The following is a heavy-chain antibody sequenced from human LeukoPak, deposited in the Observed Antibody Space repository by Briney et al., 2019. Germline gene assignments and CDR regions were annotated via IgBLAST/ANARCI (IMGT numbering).Heavy chain of an antibody. CDR2: IYYSGST. CDR3: ARAPDCSSTSCVNNWFDP. Sequence: SETLSLTCTVSGVSISSGGYYWSWIRQHPGKGLEWIGYIYYSGSTYYNPSLKSRVTISVDTSKNQFSLKLSSVTAADTAVYYCARAPDCSSTSCVNNWFDPWGQGTLVTVSS. J-gene: IGHJ5*02. V-gene: IGHV4-31*03. CDR1: GVSISSGGYY. D-gene: IGHD2-2*01.